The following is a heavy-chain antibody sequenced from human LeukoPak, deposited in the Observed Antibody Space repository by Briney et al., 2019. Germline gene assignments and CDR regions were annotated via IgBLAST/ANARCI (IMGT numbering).Heavy chain of an antibody. V-gene: IGHV1-46*01. CDR3: ARDALRLGELSLSFDY. CDR2: INPSGGST. J-gene: IGHJ4*02. D-gene: IGHD3-16*02. Sequence: ASVKVSCKASGYTFTSYYMHWVRLAPGQGFEWMGTINPSGGSTRYAQKFQGRVTMTRDMSTSTVYMELSSLRSEDTAVYYCARDALRLGELSLSFDYWGQGTLVTVSS. CDR1: GYTFTSYY.